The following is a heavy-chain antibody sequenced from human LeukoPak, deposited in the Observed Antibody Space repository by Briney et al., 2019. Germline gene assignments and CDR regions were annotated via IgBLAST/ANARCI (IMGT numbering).Heavy chain of an antibody. Sequence: PGGSLRLSCAASGFTFSSYWLHWVRQAPGKGLVWVSRINTDGSVTNYADSVKGRFTISRDNAKNTLYLQMSSLRAEDTAVYYCATRPDIRAAGPGWFDPWGQGTLVTVSS. CDR3: ATRPDIRAAGPGWFDP. J-gene: IGHJ5*02. CDR1: GFTFSSYW. D-gene: IGHD6-13*01. V-gene: IGHV3-74*01. CDR2: INTDGSVT.